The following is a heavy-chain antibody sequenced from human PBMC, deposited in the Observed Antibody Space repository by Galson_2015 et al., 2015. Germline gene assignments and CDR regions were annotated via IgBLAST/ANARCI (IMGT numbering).Heavy chain of an antibody. CDR2: ISGSGAGT. J-gene: IGHJ1*01. D-gene: IGHD3-22*01. V-gene: IGHV3-23*01. Sequence: SLRLSCAASGFTSSNYAMSWVRQAPGKGLEWVSAISGSGAGTYCADSVKGRFTISRDNSKDTLYLQMNSLRAEDTAVYYCAKGYDSSGQPWVHGTLVTVSS. CDR3: AKGYDSSGQP. CDR1: GFTSSNYA.